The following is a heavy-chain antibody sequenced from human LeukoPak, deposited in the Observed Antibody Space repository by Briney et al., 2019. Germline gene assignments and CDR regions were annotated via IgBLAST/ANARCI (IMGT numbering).Heavy chain of an antibody. J-gene: IGHJ4*02. CDR3: ASPIVATNDY. V-gene: IGHV3-21*01. CDR2: ISSSRSYT. D-gene: IGHD5-12*01. Sequence: GGSLRLSCAASGFTFSSYSMNWVRQAPGKGLEWVSSISSSRSYTYYADSVKGRFTISRDNAKNSLYLQMNSLRAEDTAVYYCASPIVATNDYWGQGTLVTVSS. CDR1: GFTFSSYS.